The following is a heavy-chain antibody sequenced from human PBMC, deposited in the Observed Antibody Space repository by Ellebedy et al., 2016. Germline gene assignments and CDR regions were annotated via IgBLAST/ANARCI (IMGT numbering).Heavy chain of an antibody. J-gene: IGHJ5*02. CDR1: GGSFSGYY. V-gene: IGHV4-34*01. D-gene: IGHD4-23*01. CDR3: ARGKGLRWDANAFDP. Sequence: SETLSLTCAVYGGSFSGYYWSWIRQPPGKGLEWIGEINHSGSTNYNPSLKSRVTISVDTSKNQFSLKLSSVTAADTAVYYCARGKGLRWDANAFDPWGQGTLVTVSS. CDR2: INHSGST.